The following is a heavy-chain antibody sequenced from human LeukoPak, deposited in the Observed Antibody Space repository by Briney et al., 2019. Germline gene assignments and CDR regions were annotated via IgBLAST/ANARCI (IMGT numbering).Heavy chain of an antibody. CDR2: TNTNTGNP. V-gene: IGHV7-4-1*02. D-gene: IGHD6-13*01. Sequence: ASVKVSCKASGYTFTSYAMNWVRQAPGQGLEWTGWTNTNTGNPTYAQGFTGRFVFSLDTPVSTAYLQISSLKAEDTAVYYCARDQSSSWSHYYYMDVWGKGTTVTVSS. CDR3: ARDQSSSWSHYYYMDV. CDR1: GYTFTSYA. J-gene: IGHJ6*03.